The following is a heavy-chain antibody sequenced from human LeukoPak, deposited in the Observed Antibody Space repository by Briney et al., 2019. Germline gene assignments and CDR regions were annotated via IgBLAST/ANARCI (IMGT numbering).Heavy chain of an antibody. CDR1: GFDLNTYE. V-gene: IGHV3-48*03. J-gene: IGHJ1*01. D-gene: IGHD2-15*01. Sequence: PGGSLRLSCAASGFDLNTYEMNWVRQAPGKGLEWISYISHTGSLIYYADSVKGRFTISRDNANNFLYLQMDSLRVEDTGIYYCSSYCSEGTCYGYFHHWGQGTLVSVSS. CDR3: SSYCSEGTCYGYFHH. CDR2: ISHTGSLI.